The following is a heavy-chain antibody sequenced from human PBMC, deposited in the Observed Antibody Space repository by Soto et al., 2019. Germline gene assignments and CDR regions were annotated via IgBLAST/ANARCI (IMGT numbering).Heavy chain of an antibody. D-gene: IGHD3-16*02. CDR3: AREGRDYIWGGYRPRAFDY. CDR2: INPNSGGT. J-gene: IGHJ4*02. CDR1: GYTFTGYY. V-gene: IGHV1-2*04. Sequence: ASVKVSCKASGYTFTGYYMHWVRQAPGQGLEWMGWINPNSGGTNYAQKFQGWVTMTRDTSISTAYMELSRLRSDDAAVYYCAREGRDYIWGGYRPRAFDYWGQGTLVTVSS.